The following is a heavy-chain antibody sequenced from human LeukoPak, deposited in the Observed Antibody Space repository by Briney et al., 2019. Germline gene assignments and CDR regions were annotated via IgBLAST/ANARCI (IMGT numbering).Heavy chain of an antibody. Sequence: GASVKVSCKASGGTFSSYAISWVRQAPGQGLEWMGWMNPNSGNTGYAQKFQGRVTMTRNTSISTAYMELSSLRSEDTAVYYCARGRFLEWFWGYYYYYGMDVWGQGTTVTVSS. D-gene: IGHD3-3*01. J-gene: IGHJ6*02. V-gene: IGHV1-8*02. CDR3: ARGRFLEWFWGYYYYYGMDV. CDR2: MNPNSGNT. CDR1: GGTFSSYA.